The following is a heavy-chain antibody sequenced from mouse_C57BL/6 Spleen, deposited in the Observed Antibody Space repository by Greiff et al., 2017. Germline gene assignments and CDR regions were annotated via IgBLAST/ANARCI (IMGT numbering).Heavy chain of an antibody. CDR1: GYTFTSYT. CDR2: INPSSGYT. Sequence: VKLMESGAELARPGASVKMSCKASGYTFTSYTMHWVKQRPGQGLEWIGYINPSSGYTKYNQKFKDKATLTADKSSSTAYMQLSSLTSEDSAVYYCARSRLDSSGYGDAMDYWGQGTSVTVSS. CDR3: ARSRLDSSGYGDAMDY. V-gene: IGHV1-4*01. D-gene: IGHD3-2*02. J-gene: IGHJ4*01.